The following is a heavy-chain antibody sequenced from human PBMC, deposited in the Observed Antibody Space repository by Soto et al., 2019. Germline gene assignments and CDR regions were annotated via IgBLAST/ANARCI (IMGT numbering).Heavy chain of an antibody. Sequence: ASVKVSCKASGYTFTSYGISWVRQAPGQGLEWMGWISAYNGNTNYAQKLQGRVTMTRNTSISTAYMELSSLRSEDTAVYYCARVRGPYYDYIWGSYRYHYYYMDVWGKGTTVTVSS. CDR3: ARVRGPYYDYIWGSYRYHYYYMDV. D-gene: IGHD3-16*02. V-gene: IGHV1-18*01. CDR2: ISAYNGNT. J-gene: IGHJ6*03. CDR1: GYTFTSYG.